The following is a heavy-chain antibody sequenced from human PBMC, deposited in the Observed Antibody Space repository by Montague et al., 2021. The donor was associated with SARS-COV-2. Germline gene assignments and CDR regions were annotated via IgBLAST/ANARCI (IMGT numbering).Heavy chain of an antibody. J-gene: IGHJ4*02. V-gene: IGHV4-61*08. D-gene: IGHD3-3*01. CDR3: ARASGTKTIFGMVISYFDY. Sequence: SETLSLTCTVSGGSISSGGYYWSWIRQHPGKGLEWIGNIYYSGSTNYNPSLQSRVTSSVDTSKNQFSLKLSAVTAADTAVYYCARASGTKTIFGMVISYFDYWGQGTLVTVSS. CDR1: GGSISSGGYY. CDR2: IYYSGST.